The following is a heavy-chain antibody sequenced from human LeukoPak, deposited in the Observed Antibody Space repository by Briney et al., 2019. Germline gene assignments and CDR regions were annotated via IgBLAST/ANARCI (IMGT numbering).Heavy chain of an antibody. CDR3: ARDGANLGADYDILTGYYTPIDY. V-gene: IGHV4-34*01. J-gene: IGHJ4*02. CDR2: INHSGST. CDR1: GGSFSGYY. D-gene: IGHD3-9*01. Sequence: SETLSLTCAVYGGSFSGYYWSWIRQPPGKGLEWIGEINHSGSTYYNPSLKSRVTISVDTSKNQFSLKLSSVTAADTAVYYCARDGANLGADYDILTGYYTPIDYWGQGTLVTVSS.